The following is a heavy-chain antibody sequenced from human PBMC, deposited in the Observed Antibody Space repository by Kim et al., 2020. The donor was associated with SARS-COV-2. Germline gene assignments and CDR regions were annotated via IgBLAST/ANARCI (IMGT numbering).Heavy chain of an antibody. D-gene: IGHD3-10*01. J-gene: IGHJ3*02. CDR1: GFTFSSYS. CDR3: ARVSMVRGVITGAFDI. V-gene: IGHV3-21*01. Sequence: GGSLRLSCAASGFTFSSYSMNWVRQAPGKGLEWVSSISSSSSYIYYADSVKGRFTISRDNAKNSLYLQMNSLRAEDTAVYYCARVSMVRGVITGAFDIWGQETMVTVSS. CDR2: ISSSSSYI.